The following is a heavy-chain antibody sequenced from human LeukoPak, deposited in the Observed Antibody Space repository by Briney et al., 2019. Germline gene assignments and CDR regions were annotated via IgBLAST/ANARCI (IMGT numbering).Heavy chain of an antibody. CDR3: VRDGGVSGYDLLDY. Sequence: PGGSLRLSCAASGFTFSNYWMTWVRQAPGKGLEWVAHINQDGSKEYYMDSVKARFTISRDNAKNSLSRQMNSLRAEDTAVYYCVRDGGVSGYDLLDYWGQGTLVTVSS. CDR1: GFTFSNYW. J-gene: IGHJ4*02. CDR2: INQDGSKE. D-gene: IGHD5-12*01. V-gene: IGHV3-7*01.